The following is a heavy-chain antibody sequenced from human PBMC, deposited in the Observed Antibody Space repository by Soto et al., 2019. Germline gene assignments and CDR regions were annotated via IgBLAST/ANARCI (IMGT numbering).Heavy chain of an antibody. CDR3: ARGNDPSANDAFDI. J-gene: IGHJ3*02. CDR2: MNPNSGNT. V-gene: IGHV1-8*01. CDR1: GYTFTSYD. Sequence: ASVKVSCKASGYTFTSYDINWVRQATRQGLEWMGWMNPNSGNTGYAQKFQGRVTMTRNTSISTAYMELSSLRSEDTAVYYCARGNDPSANDAFDIWGQGTMVTVSS.